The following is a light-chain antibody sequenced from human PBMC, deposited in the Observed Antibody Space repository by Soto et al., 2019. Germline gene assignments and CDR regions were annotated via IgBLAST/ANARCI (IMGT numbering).Light chain of an antibody. V-gene: IGKV3-15*01. Sequence: EIVMTQSPATLSVSPGERATLSCRASQSVSSNLAWYQQKPGQAPRLLIYGASTRATDIPARFSGSGSGTEFTLTISSRQSEDFAVYFCQQYSNWPKTFGQGTKEEI. J-gene: IGKJ1*01. CDR3: QQYSNWPKT. CDR2: GAS. CDR1: QSVSSN.